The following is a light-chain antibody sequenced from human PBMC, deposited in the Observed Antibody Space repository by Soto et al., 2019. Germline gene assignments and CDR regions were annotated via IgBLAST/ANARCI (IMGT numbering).Light chain of an antibody. CDR2: DVS. J-gene: IGLJ1*01. Sequence: QSVLTQPASVSGSPGQSITISCTGTSSDVGGYNYVSWYQQHPGKAPKLMIYDVSNRPSGVSNRFSGSKSGNTASLTISGLQAEDEAYYYCSSYTSSSTYVFGTGTKVTVL. CDR1: SSDVGGYNY. V-gene: IGLV2-14*01. CDR3: SSYTSSSTYV.